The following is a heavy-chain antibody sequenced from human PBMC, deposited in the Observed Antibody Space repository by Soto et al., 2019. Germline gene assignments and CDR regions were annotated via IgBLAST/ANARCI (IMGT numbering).Heavy chain of an antibody. CDR3: ARGRAVGAFDI. J-gene: IGHJ3*02. V-gene: IGHV1-46*01. D-gene: IGHD6-19*01. CDR2: ITPSGGRT. Sequence: ASVKVSCKSSGYTLTRYYMRWVRQAPGQGLEWMPIITPSGGRTSYAQKFQGRVTMTRDTSTSTVYMELSSLRSDDTAVYYCARGRAVGAFDIWGQGTMVTVSS. CDR1: GYTLTRYY.